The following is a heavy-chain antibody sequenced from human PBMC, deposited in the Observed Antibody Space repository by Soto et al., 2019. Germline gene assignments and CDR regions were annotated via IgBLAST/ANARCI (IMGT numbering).Heavy chain of an antibody. CDR3: AKDGGGGQHIAAVGTYVWYYFDY. D-gene: IGHD6-13*01. V-gene: IGHV3-30*18. CDR1: GFTFSSYG. Sequence: QVQLVESGGGVVSPGRSLRLSSAASGFTFSSYGMHWVREAPGKGLEWVAVISYDGSNKYYADSVKGRFTISRDNSKNTLYLQMNSLRAEDTAVYYCAKDGGGGQHIAAVGTYVWYYFDYWGQGTLVTVSS. J-gene: IGHJ4*02. CDR2: ISYDGSNK.